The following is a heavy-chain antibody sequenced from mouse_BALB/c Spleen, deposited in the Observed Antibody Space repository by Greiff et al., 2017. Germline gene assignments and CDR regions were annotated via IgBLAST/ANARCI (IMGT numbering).Heavy chain of an antibody. Sequence: QVQLQQSGPGLVQPSHSLTITCTASGFSLTSYGVHWVRQSPGKGLEWLGGIWSGGSTDYNAAFISRLGISTDNSTSQVFCKMNSLHANDTGINCCARKDWGEGAYWGQGTLVTVSA. D-gene: IGHD4-1*01. CDR3: ARKDWGEGAY. J-gene: IGHJ3*01. CDR1: GFSLTSYG. V-gene: IGHV2-2*02. CDR2: IWSGGST.